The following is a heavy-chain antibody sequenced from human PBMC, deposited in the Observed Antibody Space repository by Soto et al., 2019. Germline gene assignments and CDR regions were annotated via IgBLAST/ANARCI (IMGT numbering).Heavy chain of an antibody. CDR1: GDSISSSY. V-gene: IGHV4-59*01. CDR2: IDDTGST. CDR3: ARGVLEWLLRDSYYYYMDV. Sequence: QVQLQESGPGLVKPSETLSLTCTVSGDSISSSYWNWIRQAPGKGLEWIGYIDDTGSTNYNPSLMSRVTLSVDPSNNQYSLKLSSVTAADTAVYYCARGVLEWLLRDSYYYYMDVWGKGTTVTVSS. J-gene: IGHJ6*03. D-gene: IGHD3-3*01.